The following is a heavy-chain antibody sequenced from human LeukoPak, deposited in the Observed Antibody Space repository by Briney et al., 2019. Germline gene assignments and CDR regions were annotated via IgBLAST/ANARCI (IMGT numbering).Heavy chain of an antibody. J-gene: IGHJ3*02. CDR1: GFTFSSYE. Sequence: QPGGSLRLSCAASGFTFSSYEMNWVRQTPGKGLEWVSGINWNSGRRGYADSVKGRFTISRENAKNSLYLQMNSLRAEDTAVYYCARGHQWLGGAFDIWGQGTMVTISS. CDR3: ARGHQWLGGAFDI. CDR2: INWNSGRR. V-gene: IGHV3-9*01. D-gene: IGHD6-19*01.